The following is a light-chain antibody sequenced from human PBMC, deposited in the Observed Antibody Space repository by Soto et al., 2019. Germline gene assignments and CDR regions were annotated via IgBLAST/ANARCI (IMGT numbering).Light chain of an antibody. Sequence: QSVLTQPPSASGTPGQRVTISCSGSSSNIGSNTVNWYQQLPATAPKLLIYNNNQRPSGVPDRLSGSKSGTSASLAISGLQSEDEADYYCAAWDDSLNGLVFGTGTKLTVL. J-gene: IGLJ1*01. CDR3: AAWDDSLNGLV. CDR2: NNN. CDR1: SSNIGSNT. V-gene: IGLV1-44*01.